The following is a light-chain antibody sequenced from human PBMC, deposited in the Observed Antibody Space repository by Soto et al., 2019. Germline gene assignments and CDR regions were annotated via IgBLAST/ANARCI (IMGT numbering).Light chain of an antibody. V-gene: IGKV3-15*01. CDR2: DAS. CDR1: QSVASLH. Sequence: EIVLTQSPASLSLSLGERATLACRASQSVASLHLAWYQQKPGQAPRLLLFDASTRATGIPARCSGSGSGTKYTLTISSLQSEDFAVYYCQQYNNWPPVTFGPGTKVDIK. J-gene: IGKJ3*01. CDR3: QQYNNWPPVT.